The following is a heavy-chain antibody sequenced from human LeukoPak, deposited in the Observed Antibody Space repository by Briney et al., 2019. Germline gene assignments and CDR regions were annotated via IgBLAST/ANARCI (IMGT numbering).Heavy chain of an antibody. V-gene: IGHV2-70*11. CDR1: GFSLSTSGMC. J-gene: IGHJ3*02. Sequence: SGPALVKPTQTLTLTYTFSGFSLSTSGMCVSWIRQPPGKALEWLARIDWDDDKYYSTSLKTRLTISKDTSKNQVVLTMTNMDPVDTATYYCARSEQWLDAFDTWGQGTMVTVSS. CDR3: ARSEQWLDAFDT. D-gene: IGHD6-19*01. CDR2: IDWDDDK.